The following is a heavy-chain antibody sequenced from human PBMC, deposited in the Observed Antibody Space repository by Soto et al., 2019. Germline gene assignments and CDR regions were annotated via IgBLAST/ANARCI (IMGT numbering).Heavy chain of an antibody. Sequence: ASVKVSCKASGYTFTSYAMHWVRQAPGQRLEWMGWINAGNGNTKYSQKFQGRVTITRDTSASTAYMELSSLRSEDTAVYYCARDRDYDILTGYYPYYYYYYMDVWGKGTTVTVSS. CDR1: GYTFTSYA. J-gene: IGHJ6*03. CDR2: INAGNGNT. CDR3: ARDRDYDILTGYYPYYYYYYMDV. D-gene: IGHD3-9*01. V-gene: IGHV1-3*01.